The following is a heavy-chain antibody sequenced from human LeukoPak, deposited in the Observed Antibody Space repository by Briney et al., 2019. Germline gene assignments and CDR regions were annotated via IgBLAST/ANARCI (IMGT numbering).Heavy chain of an antibody. CDR1: GFTFSSYE. Sequence: GGSLRLSCAASGFTFSSYEMNWVRQAPGKGLEWVSYISSSGSTIYYTDSVKGRFTISRDNAKNSLYLQMNSLRAEDTAVYYCARGIASSWYGVSCYFDYWGQGTLVTVSS. CDR3: ARGIASSWYGVSCYFDY. CDR2: ISSSGSTI. J-gene: IGHJ4*02. V-gene: IGHV3-48*03. D-gene: IGHD6-13*01.